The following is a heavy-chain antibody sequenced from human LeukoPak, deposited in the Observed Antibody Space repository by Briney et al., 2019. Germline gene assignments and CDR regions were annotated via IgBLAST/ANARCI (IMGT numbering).Heavy chain of an antibody. J-gene: IGHJ5*02. V-gene: IGHV3-21*01. CDR1: GFTFSSYA. Sequence: GGSLRLSCAASGFTFSSYAMSWVRQAPGKGLEWVSSISSTGSYIYYADSVKGRFTISRDNPGNVMYLQMDSLRAEDTAVYYCLRTAQSGPTGWFDPWGQGTLVTVSS. CDR3: LRTAQSGPTGWFDP. CDR2: ISSTGSYI. D-gene: IGHD1-1*01.